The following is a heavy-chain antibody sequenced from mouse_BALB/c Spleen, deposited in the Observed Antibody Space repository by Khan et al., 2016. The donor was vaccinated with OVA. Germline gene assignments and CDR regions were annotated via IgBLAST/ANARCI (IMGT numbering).Heavy chain of an antibody. CDR2: IWGGGST. Sequence: VQLQESGPGLVAPSQNLSLTCTVSGFSLSDYGVSWIRQPPGKGLEWLGVIWGGGSTYYNSDLKSRLSISQDNSKSQVFLKMSSLQSDDTAMFYCAKGVWSYYYTLDYWGQGTSVTVSS. CDR1: GFSLSDYG. CDR3: AKGVWSYYYTLDY. J-gene: IGHJ4*01. V-gene: IGHV2-6-5*01.